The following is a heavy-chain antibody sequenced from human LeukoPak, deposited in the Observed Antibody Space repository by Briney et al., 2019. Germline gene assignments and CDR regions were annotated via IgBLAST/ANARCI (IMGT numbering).Heavy chain of an antibody. V-gene: IGHV3-21*01. CDR2: ISPSSTYI. J-gene: IGHJ4*02. D-gene: IGHD3-10*01. CDR3: VRHRSASDY. Sequence: KHGGSLRLSCAASGFTFSNYTMSWVRQAPGKGLGWVSSISPSSTYIYYADSLKGRITISRDNAKNSLYLQMNSLRAEDTAVYYCVRHRSASDYWGQGALVTVSS. CDR1: GFTFSNYT.